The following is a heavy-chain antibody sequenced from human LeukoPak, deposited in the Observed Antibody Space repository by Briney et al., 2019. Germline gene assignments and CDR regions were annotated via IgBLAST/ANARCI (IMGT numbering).Heavy chain of an antibody. CDR2: INHSGST. V-gene: IGHV4-34*01. Sequence: GEINHSGSTNYNPSLKSRVTISVDTSKNQFSLKLSSVTAADTAVYYCARGPKYYSRLRFGYWGQGTLVTVSS. CDR3: ARGPKYYSRLRFGY. D-gene: IGHD2-2*01. J-gene: IGHJ4*02.